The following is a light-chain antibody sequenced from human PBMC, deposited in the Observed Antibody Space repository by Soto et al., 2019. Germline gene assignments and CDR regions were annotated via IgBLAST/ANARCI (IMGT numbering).Light chain of an antibody. Sequence: DIVMTQSPDSLAVSLGERATINCKSSQSILYSSNNKNYLAWYQQKPGQPPKLLIYWASIRESGVPDRFTGSGSGTDFTLTISSLHAEDVAVYYCQQYYSSRTFGQGTKVEI. CDR3: QQYYSSRT. V-gene: IGKV4-1*01. CDR1: QSILYSSNNKNY. CDR2: WAS. J-gene: IGKJ1*01.